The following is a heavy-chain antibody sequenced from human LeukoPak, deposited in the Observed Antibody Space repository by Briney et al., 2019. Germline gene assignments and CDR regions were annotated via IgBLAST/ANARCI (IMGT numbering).Heavy chain of an antibody. D-gene: IGHD6-13*01. Sequence: SQTLSLTCTVSGGSISSGSYYWSWIPQPAGKGLEWIGRIYTSGSTNYNPSLKSRVTISVDTSKNQFSLKLSSVTAADTAVYYCARVPRAAKGAYFDYWGQGTLLTVSS. V-gene: IGHV4-61*02. CDR2: IYTSGST. J-gene: IGHJ4*02. CDR1: GGSISSGSYY. CDR3: ARVPRAAKGAYFDY.